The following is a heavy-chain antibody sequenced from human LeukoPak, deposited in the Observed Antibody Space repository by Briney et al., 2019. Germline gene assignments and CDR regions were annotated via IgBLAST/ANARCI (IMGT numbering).Heavy chain of an antibody. J-gene: IGHJ5*02. CDR2: INEDGSEI. CDR3: VRAYHPGGWFDP. CDR1: GFTFSRSW. D-gene: IGHD2-21*01. V-gene: IGHV3-7*04. Sequence: PGGSLRLSCAASGFTFSRSWMTWVRQAPGKGLEGVASINEDGSEIHYVDSVKGRFTISRDNAKDSLYLQMNSLTAEDTAMYYCVRAYHPGGWFDPWGQGTLVTVSA.